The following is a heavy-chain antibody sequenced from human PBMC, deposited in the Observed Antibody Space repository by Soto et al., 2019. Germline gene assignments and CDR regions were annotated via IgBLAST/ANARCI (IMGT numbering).Heavy chain of an antibody. CDR3: ARDSMTIFGVVIQDYYYGMDV. CDR1: GYTITSYC. J-gene: IGHJ6*02. V-gene: IGHV1-18*01. D-gene: IGHD3-3*01. Sequence: ASVKVSCKASGYTITSYCISWVRRVPGQGLEWMGWISGYNGNTKYAQKFQGRVTMTTDTSTSTAYMELRSLRSDDTAVFYCARDSMTIFGVVIQDYYYGMDVWGQGTTVTVSS. CDR2: ISGYNGNT.